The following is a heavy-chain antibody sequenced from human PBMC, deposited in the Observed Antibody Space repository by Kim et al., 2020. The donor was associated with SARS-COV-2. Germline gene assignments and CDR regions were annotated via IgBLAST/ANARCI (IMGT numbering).Heavy chain of an antibody. J-gene: IGHJ6*02. CDR2: IYYSGST. CDR3: ARDSRFLEWLSPYYYGMDV. CDR1: GGSISSGGYY. V-gene: IGHV4-31*03. D-gene: IGHD3-3*01. Sequence: SETLSLTCTVSGGSISSGGYYWSWIRQHPGKGLEWIGYIYYSGSTYYNPSLKSRVTISVDTSKNQFSLKLSSVTAADTAVYYCARDSRFLEWLSPYYYGMDVWGQGTTVTVSS.